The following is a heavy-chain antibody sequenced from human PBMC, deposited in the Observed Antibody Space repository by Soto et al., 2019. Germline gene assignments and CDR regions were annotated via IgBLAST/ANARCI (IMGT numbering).Heavy chain of an antibody. CDR2: IIHSGST. J-gene: IGHJ4*02. D-gene: IGHD4-17*01. Sequence: SETLSLTCAVYDGSFSGYYWTWIRQPPGKGLEWIGEIIHSGSTSYNPSLKSRVTISINRSANQFSLWLRSVTAADTAVYYCAKLRNGDKLTDDYWGQGTQVTVSS. CDR1: DGSFSGYY. CDR3: AKLRNGDKLTDDY. V-gene: IGHV4-34*12.